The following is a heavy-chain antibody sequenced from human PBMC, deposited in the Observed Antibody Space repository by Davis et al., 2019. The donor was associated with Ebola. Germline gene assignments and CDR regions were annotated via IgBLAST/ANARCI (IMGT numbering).Heavy chain of an antibody. CDR3: ARDLKAVAGSDY. Sequence: SVKVSCKASGGTFSSYAISWVRPAPGQGLEWMGRIIPILAIANYAQKFQGRVTITADKSTSTAYMELRSLKSDDTAVYYCARDLKAVAGSDYWGQGTLVTVSS. CDR2: IIPILAIA. CDR1: GGTFSSYA. D-gene: IGHD6-19*01. J-gene: IGHJ4*02. V-gene: IGHV1-69*04.